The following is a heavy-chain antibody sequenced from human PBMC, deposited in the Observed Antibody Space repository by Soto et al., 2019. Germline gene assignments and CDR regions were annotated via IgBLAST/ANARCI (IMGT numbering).Heavy chain of an antibody. V-gene: IGHV3-66*01. J-gene: IGHJ1*01. Sequence: EVQLVESGGGLVQPGGSLRLSCAASGFTVSSKYISLVRQAPGKGLEWVSVIYSGGSTYYADSVKGRFTISRDNSKNTLYLQMNSLRAEDTTVYYCARDMVRGIYAEYFQHWGQSTLVTVSS. D-gene: IGHD3-10*01. CDR1: GFTVSSKY. CDR3: ARDMVRGIYAEYFQH. CDR2: IYSGGST.